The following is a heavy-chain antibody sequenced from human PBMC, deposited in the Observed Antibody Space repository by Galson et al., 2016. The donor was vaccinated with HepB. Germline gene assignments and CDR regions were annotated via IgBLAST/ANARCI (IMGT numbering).Heavy chain of an antibody. J-gene: IGHJ6*02. D-gene: IGHD3-9*01. CDR2: MSNDGNRE. CDR1: GFSLRRHA. CDR3: ARDNYDSRTGYYGAGMDV. V-gene: IGHV3-30*03. Sequence: SLRLSCAASGFSLRRHAAYWVRLAPGRGLHWLATMSNDGNREYYAESVRGRFTISRDNANNVFFLQMESLRTDDTAVYYCARDNYDSRTGYYGAGMDVWGQGTPVTVAS.